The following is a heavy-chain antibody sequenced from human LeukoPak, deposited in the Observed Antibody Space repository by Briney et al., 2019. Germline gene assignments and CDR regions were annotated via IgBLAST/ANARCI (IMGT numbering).Heavy chain of an antibody. CDR2: IKEDGSEI. J-gene: IGHJ4*02. V-gene: IGHV3-7*03. D-gene: IGHD3-10*01. Sequence: PGGSLRLACAASGFTFNNYWMSWVRQAPGKGLEWVANIKEDGSEIYYVDSVKGRFTISRDNTKNSVYLQMNSLRPEDTAVYYCTKQLGGSGSHWGQGTLVTVPS. CDR1: GFTFNNYW. CDR3: TKQLGGSGSH.